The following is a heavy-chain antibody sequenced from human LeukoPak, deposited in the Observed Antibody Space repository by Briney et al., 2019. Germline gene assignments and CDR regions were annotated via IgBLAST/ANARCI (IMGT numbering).Heavy chain of an antibody. J-gene: IGHJ4*02. V-gene: IGHV3-48*01. CDR2: ISSSSSTI. Sequence: PGGSLRLSCAASGFTFSSYSMNWVRQAPGKGLEWVSYISSSSSTIYYADSVKGRFTISRDNAKNSLYLQMNSLRAEDTAVYYCAREPAAGIDYWGQGTLVTVSS. D-gene: IGHD6-13*01. CDR1: GFTFSSYS. CDR3: AREPAAGIDY.